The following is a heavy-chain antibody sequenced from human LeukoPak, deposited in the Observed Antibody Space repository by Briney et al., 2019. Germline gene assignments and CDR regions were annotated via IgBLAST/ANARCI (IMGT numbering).Heavy chain of an antibody. V-gene: IGHV4-39*01. CDR1: GGSISSSSYY. D-gene: IGHD3-10*01. CDR2: IYYSGST. J-gene: IGHJ4*02. Sequence: PSETLSLTCTVSGGSISSSSYYWGWIRQPPGKGLEWIGRIYYSGSTYYNPSLKSRVTISVDTSKNQFSLKLSSVTAADTAVYYCARTMVRGVFDYWGQGTLVTVSS. CDR3: ARTMVRGVFDY.